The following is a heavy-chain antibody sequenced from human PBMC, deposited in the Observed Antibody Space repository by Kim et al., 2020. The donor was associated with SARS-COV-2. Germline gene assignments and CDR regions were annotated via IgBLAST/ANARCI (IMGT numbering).Heavy chain of an antibody. CDR3: VKDMAGSGMGDY. Sequence: ADSGKGRLTISRDKATNSLYLQMSSLRPEDTALYYCVKDMAGSGMGDYWGQGTLVSVSS. J-gene: IGHJ4*02. V-gene: IGHV3-9*01.